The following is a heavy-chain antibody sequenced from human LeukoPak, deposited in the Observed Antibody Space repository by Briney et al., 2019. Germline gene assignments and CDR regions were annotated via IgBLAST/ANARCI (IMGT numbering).Heavy chain of an antibody. J-gene: IGHJ3*02. CDR1: GGSFSGYY. D-gene: IGHD2-15*01. Sequence: PSETLSLTCAVYGGSFSGYYWSWIRQPPGKGLEWIGEINHSGSTNYNPSLKSRVTISVDTSKNQFSLKLSSVTAADTAVYYCAREIVVVAAATLDAFDIWGQGTMVTVSS. CDR2: INHSGST. CDR3: AREIVVVAAATLDAFDI. V-gene: IGHV4-34*01.